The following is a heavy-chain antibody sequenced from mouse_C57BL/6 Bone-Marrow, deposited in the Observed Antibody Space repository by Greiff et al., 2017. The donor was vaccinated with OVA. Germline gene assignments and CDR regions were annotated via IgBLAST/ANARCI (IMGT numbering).Heavy chain of an antibody. Sequence: VQGVESGPGLVQPSQSLSITCTVSGFSLTSYGVHWVRQSPGKGLEWLGVIWRGGSTDYNAAFMSRLSITKDNSKSQVFFKMNSLQADDTAIYYCAKSIYYDYDDVFAYWGQGTLVTVSA. CDR3: AKSIYYDYDDVFAY. D-gene: IGHD2-4*01. V-gene: IGHV2-5*01. CDR1: GFSLTSYG. CDR2: IWRGGST. J-gene: IGHJ3*01.